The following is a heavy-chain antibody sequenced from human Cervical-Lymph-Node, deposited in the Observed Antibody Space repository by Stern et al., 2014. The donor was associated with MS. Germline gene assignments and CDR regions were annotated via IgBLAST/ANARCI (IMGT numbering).Heavy chain of an antibody. D-gene: IGHD4-17*01. Sequence: QVQLVQSGAEVKKPGASVKVSCKVSGYSLTDLSMHWVRQPPGKGLEWMGVFDPDDAETIYAHQFQGRLTMTEDTSADTAYMELSSLRSEDTAVYYCVRYGDYVDAFDMWGQGTMVTVSS. CDR1: GYSLTDLS. CDR2: FDPDDAET. J-gene: IGHJ3*02. CDR3: VRYGDYVDAFDM. V-gene: IGHV1-24*01.